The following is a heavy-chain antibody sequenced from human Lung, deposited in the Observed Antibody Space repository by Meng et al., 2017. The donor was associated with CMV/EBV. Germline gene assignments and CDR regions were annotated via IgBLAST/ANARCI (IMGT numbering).Heavy chain of an antibody. CDR1: GFTFSSYW. Sequence: GGSLRLXXAVSGFTFSSYWMTWVRQAPGKGLEWVANIKQDGSEKYYVESVKGRFTISRDNAKNSLYLQMNSLRVEDTAMYYCARGRGKPAAIYYYGMDVWGQGXTVTVSS. V-gene: IGHV3-7*01. CDR2: IKQDGSEK. D-gene: IGHD2-2*02. J-gene: IGHJ6*02. CDR3: ARGRGKPAAIYYYGMDV.